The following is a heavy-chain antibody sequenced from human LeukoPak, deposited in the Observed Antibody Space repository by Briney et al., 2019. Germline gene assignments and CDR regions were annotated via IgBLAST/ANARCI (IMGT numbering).Heavy chain of an antibody. CDR3: AVGDNPGALDY. Sequence: GGSLRLPCAASGFTFSNYWMHWVRQAPGKGLVWVSRISNDASSTTYADSVKGRFTISRDNTKNTLYLQMNSLRAEDTAVYYCAVGDNPGALDYWGQGTLVTVSS. D-gene: IGHD1-14*01. V-gene: IGHV3-74*01. CDR1: GFTFSNYW. J-gene: IGHJ4*02. CDR2: ISNDASST.